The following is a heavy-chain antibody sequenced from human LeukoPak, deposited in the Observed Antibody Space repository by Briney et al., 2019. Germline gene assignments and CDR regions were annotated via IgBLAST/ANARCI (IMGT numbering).Heavy chain of an antibody. Sequence: GESLKISCKGSGYSLTSYWIGWVRQMPGKGLEWMEIIYPGNSDTRYSPSFEGQVTISADQSISTAYLQWSSLRASDTAMYYRARHNRYYYYMAVWGKGTTVTVSS. V-gene: IGHV5-51*01. J-gene: IGHJ6*03. CDR1: GYSLTSYW. CDR3: ARHNRYYYYMAV. CDR2: IYPGNSDT.